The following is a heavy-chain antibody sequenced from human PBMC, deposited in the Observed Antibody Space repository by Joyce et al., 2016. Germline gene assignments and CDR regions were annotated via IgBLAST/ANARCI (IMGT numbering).Heavy chain of an antibody. V-gene: IGHV4-34*01. CDR1: VGSFSGYY. CDR2: IYHSRYT. D-gene: IGHD1-26*01. Sequence: QVQLQQWGAGLLKPSETLSLTCAVYVGSFSGYYWNWIRQPPGKGLEWIGEIYHSRYTNYKPSLKSRIIISVDTSKNRFSLKLRSVTAADTAVYDCARGPSSGSYYRNWGQGTLVTVSS. J-gene: IGHJ4*02. CDR3: ARGPSSGSYYRN.